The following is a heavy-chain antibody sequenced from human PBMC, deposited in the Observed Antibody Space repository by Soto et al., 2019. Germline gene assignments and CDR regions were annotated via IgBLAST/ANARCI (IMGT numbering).Heavy chain of an antibody. CDR1: GGTFSRHA. V-gene: IGHV1-69*01. Sequence: QVQLVQSGAEVRKPGSSVKVSCKASGGTFSRHAISWVRQAPGQGLEWMGGIIPIFGTANHAQKFQGSVTIIADDSTSTVYMELSSLRSEDTAMYYCARGWGYDSNDYYYAYWGQGTLVVFSS. CDR3: ARGWGYDSNDYYYAY. D-gene: IGHD3-22*01. J-gene: IGHJ4*02. CDR2: IIPIFGTA.